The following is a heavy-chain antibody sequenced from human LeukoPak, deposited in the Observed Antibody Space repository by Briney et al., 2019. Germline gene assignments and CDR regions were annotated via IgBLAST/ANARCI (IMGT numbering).Heavy chain of an antibody. CDR2: IRSKANSYAT. V-gene: IGHV3-73*01. D-gene: IGHD3-22*01. CDR1: GFTFSGSA. J-gene: IGHJ4*02. Sequence: GGSLRLSCAASGFTFSGSAMHWVRQASGKGLEWVGRIRSKANSYATAYAASVKGRFTISRDDSKNTAYLQMNSLKAEDTAVYYCAKDLYDSSGYGYYFDYWGQGTLVTVSS. CDR3: AKDLYDSSGYGYYFDY.